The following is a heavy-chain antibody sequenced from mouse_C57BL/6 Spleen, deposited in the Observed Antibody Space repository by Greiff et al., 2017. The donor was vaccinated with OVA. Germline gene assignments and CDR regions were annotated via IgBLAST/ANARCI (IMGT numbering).Heavy chain of an antibody. D-gene: IGHD2-2*01. Sequence: VQLQQSVAELVRPGASVKLSCTASGFTIKNTYMHWVKQRPEQGLEWIGRIDPANGNTKYAPKFQGKATITADTSSNTAYLQLSSLTSEDTAIDYCARSGDGYDPFFEYWGQGTTLTVSS. J-gene: IGHJ2*01. CDR2: IDPANGNT. V-gene: IGHV14-3*01. CDR3: ARSGDGYDPFFEY. CDR1: GFTIKNTY.